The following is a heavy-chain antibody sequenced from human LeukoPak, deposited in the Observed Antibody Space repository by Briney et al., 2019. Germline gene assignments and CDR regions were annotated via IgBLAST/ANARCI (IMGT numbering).Heavy chain of an antibody. D-gene: IGHD2-8*02. Sequence: SETLSLTCAVYVGSFSGYYWSWIRQPPGKGLEWIGEINHSGSTNYNPSLKSRVTISVDTSKNQFSLKLSSVTAADTAVYYCARGKLVGRPFDYWGQGTLVTVSS. CDR2: INHSGST. CDR1: VGSFSGYY. V-gene: IGHV4-34*01. CDR3: ARGKLVGRPFDY. J-gene: IGHJ4*02.